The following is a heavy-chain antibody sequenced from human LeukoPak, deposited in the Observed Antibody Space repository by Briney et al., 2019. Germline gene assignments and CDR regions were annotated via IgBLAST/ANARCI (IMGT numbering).Heavy chain of an antibody. CDR1: GFTFSKYA. CDR2: IGASGGTT. V-gene: IGHV3-23*01. J-gene: IGHJ1*01. CDR3: AEDPEAGAGTIVKDQ. D-gene: IGHD6-19*01. Sequence: GGSLRLSCAVSGFTFSKYAMNWVRQGPGKGLEWVSGIGASGGTTYYADSVQGRFTISRDNSKNTLYLQLNRLRAEDTGVYFCAEDPEAGAGTIVKDQWGQGTLVTVSS.